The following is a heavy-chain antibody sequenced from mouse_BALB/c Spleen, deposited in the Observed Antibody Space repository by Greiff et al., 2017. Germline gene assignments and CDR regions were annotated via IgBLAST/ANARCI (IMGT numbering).Heavy chain of an antibody. J-gene: IGHJ3*01. V-gene: IGHV1-4*01. CDR2: INPSSGYT. D-gene: IGHD2-2*01. CDR1: GYTFTSYT. CDR3: ARSGYGYDPAWFAY. Sequence: QVQLKESGAELVRPGASVKMSCKASGYTFTSYTMHWVKQRPGQGLEWIGYINPSSGYTNYNQKFKDKATLTADKSSSTAYMQLSSLTSEDSAVYYCARSGYGYDPAWFAYWGQGTLVTVSA.